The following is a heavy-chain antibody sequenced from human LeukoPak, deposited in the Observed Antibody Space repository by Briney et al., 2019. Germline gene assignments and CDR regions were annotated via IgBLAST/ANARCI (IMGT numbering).Heavy chain of an antibody. V-gene: IGHV4-34*01. D-gene: IGHD3-3*01. CDR3: ARDKGVDFWSGQPGYYYYGMDV. J-gene: IGHJ6*02. Sequence: SETLSLTCAVYGGSFSGYYWSWIRQPPGKGLEWIGEINHSGSTNYNPSLKSRVTISVDTSKNQFSLKLSSVTAADTAVYYCARDKGVDFWSGQPGYYYYGMDVWGQGTTVTVSS. CDR1: GGSFSGYY. CDR2: INHSGST.